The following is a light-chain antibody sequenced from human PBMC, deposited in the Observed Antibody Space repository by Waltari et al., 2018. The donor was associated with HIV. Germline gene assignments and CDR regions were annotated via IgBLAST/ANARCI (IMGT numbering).Light chain of an antibody. J-gene: IGLJ1*01. CDR2: EVS. V-gene: IGLV2-23*02. CDR1: SSDFGSYNL. CDR3: CSYAGSSTYV. Sequence: QSALTQPASVSGSSGQSITISCTGTSSDFGSYNLVSWYQQHPGKAPKRMIYEVSKRPSGVSNRFSGSKSGNTASLTISGLQAEDEADYYCCSYAGSSTYVFGTGTKVTVL.